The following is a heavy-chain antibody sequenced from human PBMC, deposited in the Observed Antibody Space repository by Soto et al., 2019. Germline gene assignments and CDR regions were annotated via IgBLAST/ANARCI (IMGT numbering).Heavy chain of an antibody. CDR1: GYTFTSYG. Sequence: ASVKVSCKASGYTFTSYGISWVRQAPGQGLEWMGWISAYNGNTNYAQKLQGRVTMTTDTSTSTAYMELRSLRSDDTAVYYCASLGYCSSTSCEEPYYYYYMDVWGKGTTVTVSS. CDR3: ASLGYCSSTSCEEPYYYYYMDV. D-gene: IGHD2-2*01. J-gene: IGHJ6*03. V-gene: IGHV1-18*01. CDR2: ISAYNGNT.